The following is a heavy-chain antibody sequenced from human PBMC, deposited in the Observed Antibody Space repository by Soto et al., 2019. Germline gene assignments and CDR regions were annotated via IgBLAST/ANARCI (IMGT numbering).Heavy chain of an antibody. V-gene: IGHV1-69*13. CDR3: ARDKDGYNLDAFDI. D-gene: IGHD5-12*01. CDR1: GGTFSSYA. J-gene: IGHJ3*02. CDR2: IIPIFGTA. Sequence: SVKVSCKASGGTFSSYAISWVRQAPGQGLEWMGGIIPIFGTANYAQKFQGRVTITADESTSTAYMELSSLRSEDTAVYYCARDKDGYNLDAFDIWGQGTMVTVS.